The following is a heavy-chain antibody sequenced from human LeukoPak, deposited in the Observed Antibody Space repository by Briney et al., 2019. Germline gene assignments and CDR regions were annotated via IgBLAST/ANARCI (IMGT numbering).Heavy chain of an antibody. J-gene: IGHJ4*02. CDR1: GFTFSDYS. CDR2: ISYDGSNK. D-gene: IGHD2-21*02. CDR3: AREVYCGGDCYSGGDY. Sequence: GGSLRLSCAASGFTFSDYSMNWVRQAPGKGLEWVAVISYDGSNKYYADSVKGRFTMSRDNSKNTLYLQMNSLRAEDTAVYYCAREVYCGGDCYSGGDYWGQGTLVTVSS. V-gene: IGHV3-30*03.